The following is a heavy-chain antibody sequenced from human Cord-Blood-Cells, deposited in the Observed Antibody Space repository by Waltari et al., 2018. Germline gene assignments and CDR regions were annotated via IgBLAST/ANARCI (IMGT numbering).Heavy chain of an antibody. Sequence: QVQLVESGGGVVQPGRSLRLSCAASGFTFSSYGMHWVRQAPGKGLEWVAVISYDGSNKYYADSVKGRFTISRDNSKNTLYLQMNSLRAEDTAVYYCATSGYYYYGMDVWGQGTTVTVSS. V-gene: IGHV3-30*03. J-gene: IGHJ6*02. CDR1: GFTFSSYG. CDR3: ATSGYYYYGMDV. CDR2: ISYDGSNK. D-gene: IGHD6-25*01.